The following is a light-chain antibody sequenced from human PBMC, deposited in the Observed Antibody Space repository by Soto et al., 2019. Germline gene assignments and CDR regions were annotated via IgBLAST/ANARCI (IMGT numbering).Light chain of an antibody. J-gene: IGKJ3*01. CDR2: WAS. CDR3: QQYYSTPAGQ. V-gene: IGKV4-1*01. Sequence: DIVMTQSPDSLAVSLGERATINCKSSQSVLYSSNNKNYLAWYQQKPGQPPKLLIYWASTRESGVPDRFSGSGSGTDFTLTISSLQAEDVAVYYCQQYYSTPAGQFGPGTKVDIK. CDR1: QSVLYSSNNKNY.